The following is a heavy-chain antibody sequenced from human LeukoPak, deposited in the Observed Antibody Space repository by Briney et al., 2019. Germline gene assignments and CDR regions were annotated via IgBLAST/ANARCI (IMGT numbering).Heavy chain of an antibody. CDR2: INHSGST. Sequence: SETLSLTCAVYGGSFSGYYWNWIRQPPGKGLEWVGEINHSGSTNYNPSLKSRVTMSVDASKNQFSLKLSSVTAADTAVYYCARGMGVRGVIDYWGQGTLVIVSS. J-gene: IGHJ4*02. CDR3: ARGMGVRGVIDY. V-gene: IGHV4-34*01. D-gene: IGHD3-10*01. CDR1: GGSFSGYY.